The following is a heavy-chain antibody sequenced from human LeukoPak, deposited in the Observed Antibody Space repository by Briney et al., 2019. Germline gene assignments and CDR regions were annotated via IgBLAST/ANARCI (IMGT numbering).Heavy chain of an antibody. CDR1: GGSISSYY. J-gene: IGHJ4*02. CDR3: ARYDPFDTAMTY. CDR2: IYYSGST. Sequence: PSETLSLTCTVSGGSISSYYWSWIRQPPGKGLEWIGYIYYSGSTNYNPSLKSRVTISVDTSKNQFSLKLSSVTAADTAVYYCARYDPFDTAMTYWGQGTQVTVSS. V-gene: IGHV4-59*01. D-gene: IGHD5-18*01.